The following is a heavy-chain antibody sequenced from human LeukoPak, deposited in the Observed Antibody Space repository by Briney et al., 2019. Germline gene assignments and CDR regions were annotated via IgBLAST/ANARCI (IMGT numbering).Heavy chain of an antibody. J-gene: IGHJ4*02. CDR3: ASTPGYSGYGGAFDY. CDR1: GGTFSSYA. D-gene: IGHD5-12*01. CDR2: IIPIFGTA. V-gene: IGHV1-69*13. Sequence: SVKVSCKASGGTFSSYAISWVRQAPGQGLEWLGGIIPIFGTANYAQKFPGRVAITADESTSTAYMELSSLRSEHTAVYYCASTPGYSGYGGAFDYWGQGTLVTVSS.